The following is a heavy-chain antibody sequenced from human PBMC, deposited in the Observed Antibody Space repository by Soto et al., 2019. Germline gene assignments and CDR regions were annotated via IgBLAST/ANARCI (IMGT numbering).Heavy chain of an antibody. J-gene: IGHJ3*01. D-gene: IGHD3-22*01. CDR1: GYTFTSYA. V-gene: IGHV1-3*01. CDR2: INAGNGNT. Sequence: ASVKVSCKASGYTFTSYAMHWVRQAPGQRREWMGWINAGNGNTKYSQKFQGRVTITRDTSASTAYMELSSLRSEDTAVYYCARVGYYYDSSGYYLFSLVPSDDAFDLWCQGXMVTVSS. CDR3: ARVGYYYDSSGYYLFSLVPSDDAFDL.